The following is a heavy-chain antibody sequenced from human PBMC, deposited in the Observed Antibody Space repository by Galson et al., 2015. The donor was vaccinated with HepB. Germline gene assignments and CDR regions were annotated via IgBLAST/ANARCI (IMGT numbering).Heavy chain of an antibody. CDR3: ARDDFWSGYRLSRLLPMDV. J-gene: IGHJ6*03. D-gene: IGHD3-3*01. CDR2: ISSSSSYI. V-gene: IGHV3-21*01. Sequence: SLRLSCAASGFTFSSYSMNWVRQAPGKGLEWVSSISSSSSYIYYADSVKGRFTISRDNAKNSLYLQMNSLRAEDTAVYYCARDDFWSGYRLSRLLPMDVWGKGTTVTVSS. CDR1: GFTFSSYS.